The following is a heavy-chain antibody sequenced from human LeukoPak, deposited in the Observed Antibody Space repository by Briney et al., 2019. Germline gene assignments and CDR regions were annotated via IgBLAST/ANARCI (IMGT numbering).Heavy chain of an antibody. CDR2: ISSSRTTI. V-gene: IGHV3-48*03. J-gene: IGHJ4*02. D-gene: IGHD4-17*01. CDR3: ARIMITVTTSDY. CDR1: GFTFSSYE. Sequence: GGSLRLSRAASGFTFSSYEMNWVRQAPGKGLEWVSYISSSRTTIKYADSVKGRFTISRDNAKNSLYLHVNSLRAEDTAVYWCARIMITVTTSDYWGQGTLVTVSS.